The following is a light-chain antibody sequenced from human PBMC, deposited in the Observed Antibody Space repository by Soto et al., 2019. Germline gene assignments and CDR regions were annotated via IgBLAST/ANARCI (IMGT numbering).Light chain of an antibody. V-gene: IGLV1-44*01. CDR3: ATWYDIPRDVV. Sequence: QLVLTQPPSASGTPGQRVTISCSGSSSNIGSNAVNWYQHLPGTAPKLLIYNTNQRPSGAPDRFSGSKSGTSASLAISGLQAEDEADYYCATWYDIPRDVVFGGGTKLTVL. CDR2: NTN. CDR1: SSNIGSNA. J-gene: IGLJ2*01.